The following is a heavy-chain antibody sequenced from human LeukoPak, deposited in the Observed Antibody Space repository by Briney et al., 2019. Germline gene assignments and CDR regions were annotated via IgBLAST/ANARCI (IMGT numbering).Heavy chain of an antibody. CDR1: GFTFSSYA. D-gene: IGHD3-9*01. CDR3: ASASTIAGRDY. V-gene: IGHV3-64*01. CDR2: ISSNGGST. J-gene: IGHJ4*02. Sequence: GGSLRLSCAASGFTFSSYAMHWVRQAPGKGLEYVSAISSNGGSTYYANSVEGRFTISRDNSKNTLYLQMGSLRAEDMAVYYCASASTIAGRDYWGQGTLVTVSS.